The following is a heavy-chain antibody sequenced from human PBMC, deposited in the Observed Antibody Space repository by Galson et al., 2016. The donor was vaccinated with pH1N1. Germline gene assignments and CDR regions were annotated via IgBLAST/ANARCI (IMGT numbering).Heavy chain of an antibody. CDR1: GFSFSSYW. CDR2: INQEGSKI. V-gene: IGHV3-7*01. D-gene: IGHD3-16*01. J-gene: IGHJ4*02. CDR3: VKEIGGSGAY. Sequence: SLRLSCAASGFSFSSYWMSWVRQAPGKGLEWVANINQEGSKIYYVDSVRGRFTISRDNSKNSVYLQMNSLRVEDTAMYPCVKEIGGSGAYWGQGTLVTVSS.